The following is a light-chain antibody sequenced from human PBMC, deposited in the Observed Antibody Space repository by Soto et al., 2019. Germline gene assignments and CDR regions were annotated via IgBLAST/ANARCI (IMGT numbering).Light chain of an antibody. CDR2: EVN. CDR3: NSFTTSSTYV. J-gene: IGLJ1*01. V-gene: IGLV2-18*02. Sequence: QSALTEPASVSGSPGQSIAISCTGTSSDIGSYNRVSWYQQPPGTAPKLIIYEVNNRPSGVPDRFSGYKSGNTASLTISGLQAEDEADYYCNSFTTSSTYVFGTGTKVTVL. CDR1: SSDIGSYNR.